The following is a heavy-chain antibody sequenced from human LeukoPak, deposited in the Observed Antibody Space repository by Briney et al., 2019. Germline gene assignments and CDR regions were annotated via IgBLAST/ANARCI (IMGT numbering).Heavy chain of an antibody. V-gene: IGHV3-74*01. J-gene: IGHJ6*02. CDR3: TRDLMDYDVSTGLHHYYMDV. CDR1: GFTFSSYW. D-gene: IGHD3-9*01. Sequence: GGSLRLSCVASGFTFSSYWMHWVRQDPRKGLVWVSRINGDGRNINYADSVRGRFTISRDNAKNTLYLQMNTLRVEDTAVYYCTRDLMDYDVSTGLHHYYMDVWGQGTTVTVS. CDR2: INGDGRNI.